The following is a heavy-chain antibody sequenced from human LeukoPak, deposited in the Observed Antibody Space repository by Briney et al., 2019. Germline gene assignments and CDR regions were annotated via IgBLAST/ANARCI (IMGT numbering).Heavy chain of an antibody. J-gene: IGHJ6*02. D-gene: IGHD2-21*02. CDR2: INHSGST. V-gene: IGHV4-34*01. CDR1: GGSFSGYY. CDR3: AREMTLGGMDV. Sequence: SETLSLTCAVYGGSFSGYYWSWIRQPPGKGLEWIGEINHSGSTNYNPSLKSRVTISVDTSKNQFSLKLSSVTAADTAVYYCAREMTLGGMDVWGQGTTVTVSS.